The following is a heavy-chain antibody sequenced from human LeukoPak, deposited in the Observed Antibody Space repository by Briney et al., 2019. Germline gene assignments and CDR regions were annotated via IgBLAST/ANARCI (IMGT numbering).Heavy chain of an antibody. CDR3: ARASGLNWFDP. CDR1: GFSFSSYD. CDR2: IGTAGDT. V-gene: IGHV3-13*04. J-gene: IGHJ5*02. D-gene: IGHD3-16*01. Sequence: GGSLRLSCAASGFSFSSYDMHWVRHATGKGLEWVSAIGTAGDTYYPGSVKGRFTISRENAKNSLYLQMNSLRAGDTAVYYCARASGLNWFDPWGQGTLVTVSS.